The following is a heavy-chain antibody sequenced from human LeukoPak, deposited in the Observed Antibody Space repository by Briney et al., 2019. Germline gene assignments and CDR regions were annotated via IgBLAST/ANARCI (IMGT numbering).Heavy chain of an antibody. CDR2: INPNSGGT. V-gene: IGHV1-2*02. Sequence: ASVKVSCKASGYTFTGYYMHWVRQAPGQGLEWLGWINPNSGGTNYAQKLQGRVTMTTDTSTSTAYMELRSLRSDDTAVYYCARVGIAVAADYWGQGTLVTVSS. D-gene: IGHD6-19*01. CDR1: GYTFTGYY. CDR3: ARVGIAVAADY. J-gene: IGHJ4*02.